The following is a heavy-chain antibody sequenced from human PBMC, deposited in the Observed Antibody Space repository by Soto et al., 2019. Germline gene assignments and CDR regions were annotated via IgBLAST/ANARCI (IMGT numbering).Heavy chain of an antibody. CDR2: ILYDENNK. CDR3: ARVGVVATWDLFDF. J-gene: IGHJ4*02. V-gene: IGHV3-33*01. Sequence: QVQLVESGGGVVQPGGSLRLSCTASGFSFTSYAMHWVRQAPGKGLEWVALILYDENNKYYADSVKGRFTISRDNSKHTLYLQMTSLRAEDTAVYYCARVGVVATWDLFDFWGQGTLVTVSS. CDR1: GFSFTSYA. D-gene: IGHD5-12*01.